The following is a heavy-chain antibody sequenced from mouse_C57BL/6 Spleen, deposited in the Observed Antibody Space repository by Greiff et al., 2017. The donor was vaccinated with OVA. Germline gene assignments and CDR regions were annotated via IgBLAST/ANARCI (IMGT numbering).Heavy chain of an antibody. D-gene: IGHD2-5*01. CDR1: GFTFTDYY. CDR3: ARLRYSNYGGYAMDY. J-gene: IGHJ4*01. Sequence: EVQLVESGGGLVQPGGSLSLSCAASGFTFTDYYMSWVRQPPGKALEWLGFIRNKANGYTTEYSASVKGRFTISRDNSQSILYLQMNAQRADDSATYNGARLRYSNYGGYAMDYWGKGTSVTVSS. CDR2: IRNKANGYTT. V-gene: IGHV7-3*01.